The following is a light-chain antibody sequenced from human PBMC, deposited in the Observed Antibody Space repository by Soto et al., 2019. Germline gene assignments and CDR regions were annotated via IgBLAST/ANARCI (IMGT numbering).Light chain of an antibody. V-gene: IGKV1-5*01. J-gene: IGKJ1*01. CDR1: QSISRW. CDR2: DAS. CDR3: QQNYRATPWT. Sequence: DIQMTQSPSTLSASVGDRVTITCRASQSISRWLAWYQQKPGKAPKVLIWDASSLQRGVPSRFSGSGSGTEFTLTISSLQPDDFATYYCQQNYRATPWTFGQGTKVDIK.